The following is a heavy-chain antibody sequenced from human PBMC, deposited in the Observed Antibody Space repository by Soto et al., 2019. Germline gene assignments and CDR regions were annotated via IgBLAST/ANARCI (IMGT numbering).Heavy chain of an antibody. CDR1: GYTFTSYV. Sequence: QVQLVQSGAEVKKPGASVKVSCRASGYTFTSYVISWVRQAPGQGLEWKGWISAYNGNTNFAQKLQGRVTMTTDTSTSTAYMELRSLRSDDTAVYYCARVVATVAGPYGMDVWGQGTTVTVSS. CDR3: ARVVATVAGPYGMDV. CDR2: ISAYNGNT. D-gene: IGHD6-19*01. J-gene: IGHJ6*02. V-gene: IGHV1-18*01.